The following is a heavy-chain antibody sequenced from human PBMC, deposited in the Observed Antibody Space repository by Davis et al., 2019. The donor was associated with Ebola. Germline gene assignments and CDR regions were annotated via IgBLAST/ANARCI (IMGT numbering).Heavy chain of an antibody. CDR1: GYTFSSYE. CDR3: ARDGPVDFWSGLYYYYYYGMDV. CDR2: INPYTGNT. D-gene: IGHD3-3*01. J-gene: IGHJ6*04. Sequence: AASVKVSCKASGYTFSSYEINWVRQATGQGLEWVGWINPYTGNTASAQKLQGRVTMTTDTSTSTAYMELRSLRSDDTAVYYCARDGPVDFWSGLYYYYYYGMDVWGKGTTVTVSS. V-gene: IGHV1-18*01.